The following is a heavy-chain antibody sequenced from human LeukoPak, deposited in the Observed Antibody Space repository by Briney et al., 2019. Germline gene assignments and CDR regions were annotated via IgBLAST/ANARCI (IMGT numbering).Heavy chain of an antibody. J-gene: IGHJ3*02. V-gene: IGHV3-23*01. CDR1: GFTFSSYA. D-gene: IGHD5-18*01. CDR3: AKDRRDTAMVLDAFDI. Sequence: PGGSLRLSCAASGFTFSSYAMSWVRQAPGKGLEWVSAISGSGGSTYYADSVKGRFTISGDNSKNTLYLQMNSLRAEDTAVYYCAKDRRDTAMVLDAFDIWGQGTMVTVSS. CDR2: ISGSGGST.